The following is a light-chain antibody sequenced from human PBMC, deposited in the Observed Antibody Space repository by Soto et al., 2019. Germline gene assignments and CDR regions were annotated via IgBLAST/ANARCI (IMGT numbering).Light chain of an antibody. CDR1: QTVSRY. CDR3: QQRSTWPLFT. Sequence: VLTQSPATLSLSPGERATLSCRASQTVSRYLAWYQHKPGQAPRLLIHDASSRATGVPARFNGSGSGTDYTPTIRSLEPIDFASYYCQQRSTWPLFTFGGGTKVEI. V-gene: IGKV3-11*01. J-gene: IGKJ4*01. CDR2: DAS.